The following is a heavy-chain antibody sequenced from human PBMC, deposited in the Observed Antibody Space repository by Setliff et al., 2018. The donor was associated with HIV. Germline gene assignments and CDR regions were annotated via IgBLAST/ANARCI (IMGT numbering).Heavy chain of an antibody. V-gene: IGHV4-59*01. CDR2: IYYSGST. CDR1: GGSISSYY. CDR3: AREGLAVAGLNWFDP. Sequence: LSLTCTVSGGSISSYYWTWIRQPPGKGLEWIGYIYYSGSTNYNPSLKSRVTISVDTSKNQFSLKLSSVTAADTAVYYCAREGLAVAGLNWFDPWGQGTLVTVSS. D-gene: IGHD6-19*01. J-gene: IGHJ5*02.